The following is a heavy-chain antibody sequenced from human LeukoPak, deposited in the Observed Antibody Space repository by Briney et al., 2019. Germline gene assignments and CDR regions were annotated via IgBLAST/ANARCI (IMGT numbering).Heavy chain of an antibody. CDR3: EGYYGSSGELS. CDR1: GFTFSDSW. CDR2: ISGSGGST. Sequence: GGSLRLSCAASGFTFSDSWMTWVRQAPGKGLEWVSAISGSGGSTYYADSVKGRFTISRDNSKNTLYLQMNSLRAEDTAVYAKEGYYGSSGELSWGQGTMVTVSS. J-gene: IGHJ3*01. D-gene: IGHD3-22*01. V-gene: IGHV3-23*01.